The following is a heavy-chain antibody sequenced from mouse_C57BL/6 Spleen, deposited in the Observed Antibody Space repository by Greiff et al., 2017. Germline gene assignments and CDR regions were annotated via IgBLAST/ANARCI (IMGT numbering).Heavy chain of an antibody. V-gene: IGHV5-9-1*02. J-gene: IGHJ1*03. CDR3: TREELGRWYFDV. Sequence: DVMLVESGEGLVQPGGSLKLSCAASGFTFSSYAMSWVRQTPEKRLEWVAYISSGGDYFYYADTVKGRFTISRDNARNTLYLQMSSLKSEDTAMYYCTREELGRWYFDVWGTGTTVTVSS. D-gene: IGHD4-1*01. CDR1: GFTFSSYA. CDR2: ISSGGDYF.